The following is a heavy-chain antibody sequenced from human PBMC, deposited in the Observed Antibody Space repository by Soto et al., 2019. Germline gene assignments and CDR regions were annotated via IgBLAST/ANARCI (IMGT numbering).Heavy chain of an antibody. CDR2: ISDDGSNK. V-gene: IGHV3-30*18. Sequence: PGGSLRLSCAASGFTFSSYAMHWVRQAPGKGLEWVALISDDGSNKYYADSVKGRFTISRDTSKNTLYLQMNSLRAEDTAVYYCAKVGDSSGCFDYWGQGTLVTVSS. CDR1: GFTFSSYA. J-gene: IGHJ4*02. CDR3: AKVGDSSGCFDY. D-gene: IGHD6-19*01.